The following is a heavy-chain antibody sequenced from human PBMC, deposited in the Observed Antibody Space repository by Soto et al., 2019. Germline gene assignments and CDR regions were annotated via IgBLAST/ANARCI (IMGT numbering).Heavy chain of an antibody. CDR2: ISAYNGNT. D-gene: IGHD1-26*01. Sequence: ASVKVSCKASGYTFTSYGISWVRQAPGQGLEWMGWISAYNGNTNYAQKLQGRVTMTTDTSTSTAYMELRSLRSDDTAVYYCAREEKWELILHPTGIDLWGQGTPATVS. V-gene: IGHV1-18*01. CDR3: AREEKWELILHPTGIDL. CDR1: GYTFTSYG. J-gene: IGHJ6*02.